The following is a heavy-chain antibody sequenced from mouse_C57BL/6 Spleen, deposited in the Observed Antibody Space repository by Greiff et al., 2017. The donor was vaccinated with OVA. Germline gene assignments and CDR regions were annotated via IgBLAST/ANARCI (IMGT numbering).Heavy chain of an antibody. CDR2: ISSGSSTI. CDR1: GFTLSDYG. J-gene: IGHJ4*01. D-gene: IGHD2-1*01. CDR3: ARNGNYEDAMDY. V-gene: IGHV5-17*01. Sequence: EVKLVESGGGLVKPGGSLKLSCAASGFTLSDYGMHWVRQAPEKGLEWVAYISSGSSTIYYADTVKGRFTISRDNAKNTLFLQMTSLRSEDTAMYYCARNGNYEDAMDYWGQGTSVTVSS.